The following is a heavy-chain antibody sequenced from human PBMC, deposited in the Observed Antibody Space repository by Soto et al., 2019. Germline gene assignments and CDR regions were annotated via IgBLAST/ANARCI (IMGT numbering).Heavy chain of an antibody. CDR3: AKTPISYCSSTSCYRYFDY. CDR1: GFSFSSHW. V-gene: IGHV3-74*01. Sequence: GGSLRLPCAASGFSFSSHWMHWIRQAPEKGLVWVSYINRDGSSTAYADSVKGRFTISRDNAKNTLYLQMDSLRADDTAVYYCAKTPISYCSSTSCYRYFDYWGRGTLVTVSS. D-gene: IGHD2-2*01. CDR2: INRDGSST. J-gene: IGHJ4*02.